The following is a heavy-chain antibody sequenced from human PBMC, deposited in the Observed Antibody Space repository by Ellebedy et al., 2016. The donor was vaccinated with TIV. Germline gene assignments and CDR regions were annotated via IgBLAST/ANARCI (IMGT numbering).Heavy chain of an antibody. CDR2: ISHDGSHH. J-gene: IGHJ4*02. CDR1: GFTFGSYA. CDR3: ARGGSYYGSGSYQKALDY. Sequence: GESLKISXAASGFTFGSYALHWVRQAPGKGLEWVAIISHDGSHHYYADSVKGRFTISRDNSESTLYLQMSSLRSEDTAVYYCARGGSYYGSGSYQKALDYWGQGTLVTVSS. D-gene: IGHD3-10*01. V-gene: IGHV3-30*14.